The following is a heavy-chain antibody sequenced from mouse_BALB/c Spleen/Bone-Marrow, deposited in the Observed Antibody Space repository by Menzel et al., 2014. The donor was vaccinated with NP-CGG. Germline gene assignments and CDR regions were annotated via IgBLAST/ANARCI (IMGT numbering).Heavy chain of an antibody. D-gene: IGHD2-1*01. Sequence: QVQLQQSGPELAKPGASVEMSCRASGYTFTSYWMNWVKQRPVQGLEWIGYINPTSGYTEYNQKFKDKATLTTDKSSSTAYMQLSSLTSEDSAVYYCTTGGNDWFAYWGQGTLVTVSA. CDR3: TTGGNDWFAY. CDR2: INPTSGYT. J-gene: IGHJ3*01. V-gene: IGHV1-7*01. CDR1: GYTFTSYW.